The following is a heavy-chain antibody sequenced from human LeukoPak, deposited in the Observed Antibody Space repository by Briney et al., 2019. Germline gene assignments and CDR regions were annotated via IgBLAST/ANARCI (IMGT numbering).Heavy chain of an antibody. D-gene: IGHD6-13*01. CDR3: ARGRGSGYSSSWSNWFDP. J-gene: IGHJ5*02. CDR2: ISAYNGNT. Sequence: GASVKVSCKASGYTFTSYGISWVRQAPGQGLEWMGWISAYNGNTNYAQKLQGRVTMTRNTSISTAYMEPSSLRSEDTAVYYCARGRGSGYSSSWSNWFDPWGQGTLVTVSS. V-gene: IGHV1-18*01. CDR1: GYTFTSYG.